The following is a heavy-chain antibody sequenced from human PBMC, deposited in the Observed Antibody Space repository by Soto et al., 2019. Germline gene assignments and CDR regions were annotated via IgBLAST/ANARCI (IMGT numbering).Heavy chain of an antibody. D-gene: IGHD3-22*01. CDR3: ARAIYNYDPPYFDY. CDR2: IYYSGST. J-gene: IGHJ4*02. CDR1: GGSINSGGHS. V-gene: IGHV4-30-2*01. Sequence: QLQLQESGSGLVKPSQTLSLTCAVSGGSINSGGHSWSWIRQPPGKGLEWMGYIYYSGSTYYNPSLKSRVTISVDTSKNQFSLKLSSVTAADTAVYYCARAIYNYDPPYFDYWGQGTLVTVSS.